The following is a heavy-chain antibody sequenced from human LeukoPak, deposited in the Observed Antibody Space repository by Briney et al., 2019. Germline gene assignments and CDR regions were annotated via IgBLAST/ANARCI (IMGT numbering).Heavy chain of an antibody. V-gene: IGHV3-7*05. CDR1: GFTFSSYW. CDR2: IKQDGSEK. J-gene: IGHJ6*02. CDR3: ARGVTMDV. D-gene: IGHD2-21*02. Sequence: PGGSLRLSCAASGFTFSSYWMTWVRQAPGKGLEWVANIKQDGSEKSYVDSVKGRFTISRDNAKNSLYVQMNSLRVEDTAVYYCARGVTMDVRGQGTTVTVSS.